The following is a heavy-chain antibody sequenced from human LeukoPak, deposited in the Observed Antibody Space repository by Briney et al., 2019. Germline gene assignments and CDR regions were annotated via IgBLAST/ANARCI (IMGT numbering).Heavy chain of an antibody. CDR1: GYTFTSYG. J-gene: IGHJ6*02. D-gene: IGHD2-2*01. Sequence: GASVKVSCKASGYTFTSYGISWVRQAPGQGLEWMGWISAYNGNTNYAQKLQGRVTMTTDTSTSTAYMELRSLRFDDTAVYYCAREVVPAAMSFPYYYYGMDVWGQGTTVTVSS. CDR2: ISAYNGNT. CDR3: AREVVPAAMSFPYYYYGMDV. V-gene: IGHV1-18*01.